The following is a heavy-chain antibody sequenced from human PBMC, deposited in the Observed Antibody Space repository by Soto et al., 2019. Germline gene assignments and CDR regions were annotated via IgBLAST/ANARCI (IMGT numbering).Heavy chain of an antibody. CDR2: ISGSGGST. J-gene: IGHJ5*02. CDR1: GFTFSSYA. Sequence: EVQLLESGGGLVQPGGSLRLSCAASGFTFSSYAMSWVRQAPGKGLEWVSAISGSGGSTYYADSVKGRFTISRDNSKNTLYLQMNSLRAEDTAVYYCSKDEIGIVLMLYAIPGGFDPWGQGTLVTVSS. CDR3: SKDEIGIVLMLYAIPGGFDP. D-gene: IGHD2-8*01. V-gene: IGHV3-23*01.